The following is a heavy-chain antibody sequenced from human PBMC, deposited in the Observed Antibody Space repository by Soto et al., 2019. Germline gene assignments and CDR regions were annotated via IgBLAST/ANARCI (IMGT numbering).Heavy chain of an antibody. CDR1: GFTFSSYA. V-gene: IGHV3-23*01. D-gene: IGHD1-7*01. CDR2: ISGSGGST. CDR3: AKIQGHWNYPDDYYSYYGMDF. Sequence: AGGSLRLSCAASGFTFSSYAMSWVRQAPGKGLEWVSAISGSGGSTYYADSVKGRFAISRDNSKNTLYLQMNSLRAEDTAVYYCAKIQGHWNYPDDYYSYYGMDFWGQGTTVTLSS. J-gene: IGHJ6*02.